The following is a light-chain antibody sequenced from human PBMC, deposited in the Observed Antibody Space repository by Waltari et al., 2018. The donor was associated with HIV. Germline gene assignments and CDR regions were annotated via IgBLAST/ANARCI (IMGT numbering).Light chain of an antibody. J-gene: IGKJ5*01. V-gene: IGKV1-5*03. CDR3: QYYKT. CDR2: KAS. CDR1: KTISNW. Sequence: DIQMTQSPSTLSASVGDRVTITCRASKTISNWLAWYQQKPGEAPQLLIYKASTLESGVPSRFSGGGSGTEFTLTISSLQPDDFAAYYCQYYKTFGQGTRLEI.